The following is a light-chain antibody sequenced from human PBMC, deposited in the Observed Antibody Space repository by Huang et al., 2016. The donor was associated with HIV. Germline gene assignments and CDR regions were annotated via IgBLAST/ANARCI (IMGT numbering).Light chain of an antibody. J-gene: IGKJ1*01. CDR3: QKYDSAPRT. Sequence: DIQMTQSPSSLSAFFGDTVTITCRASQAIGNSLAWYQQKPGRPPKLLIYVASPLQSGVPYRFSGSGSGTDFTLTISNLQTEDVATYYCQKYDSAPRTFGQGTRV. V-gene: IGKV1-27*01. CDR2: VAS. CDR1: QAIGNS.